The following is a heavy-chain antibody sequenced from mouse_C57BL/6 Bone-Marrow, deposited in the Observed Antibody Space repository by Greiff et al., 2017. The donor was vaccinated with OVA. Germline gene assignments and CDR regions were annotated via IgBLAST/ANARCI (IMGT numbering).Heavy chain of an antibody. CDR3: ARVGSSGLFDY. CDR1: GYSITSGYY. J-gene: IGHJ2*01. V-gene: IGHV3-6*01. Sequence: DVQLQESGPGLVKPSQSLSLTCSVTGYSITSGYYWNWIRQFPGNKLEWMGYISYDGSNNYNPSLKNRISITRDTSKNQFFLKLNSVTTEDTATYSCARVGSSGLFDYWGQGTTLTVSS. CDR2: ISYDGSN. D-gene: IGHD3-2*02.